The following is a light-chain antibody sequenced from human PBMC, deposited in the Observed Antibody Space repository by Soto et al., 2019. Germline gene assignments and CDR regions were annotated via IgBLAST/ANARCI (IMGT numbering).Light chain of an antibody. CDR3: QQNYSTPLA. Sequence: DIQMTQSPSTLSASVGDRVTITCRASQSIRNWLAWYQQKPGKAPNLLIYAASTLESGVPSRFSGSGSGTDFTLTISSLQLEDFATYYCQQNYSTPLAFGGGTKVDIK. CDR1: QSIRNW. V-gene: IGKV1-39*01. CDR2: AAS. J-gene: IGKJ4*01.